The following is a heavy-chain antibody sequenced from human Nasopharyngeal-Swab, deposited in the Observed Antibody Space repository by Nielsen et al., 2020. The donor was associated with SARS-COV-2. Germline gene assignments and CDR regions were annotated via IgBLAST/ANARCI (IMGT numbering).Heavy chain of an antibody. V-gene: IGHV3-15*01. CDR1: GLPFNNAW. CDR3: TRDVFRYFEPEFHYYGMDV. J-gene: IGHJ6*02. D-gene: IGHD3-9*01. Sequence: GESLKISCAASGLPFNNAWMNWVRQAPGKGLEWVGRIKSTPDDGTTDYASPVKGRFTISSDDSTNTLHLQMNSLKTEDTAVYYCTRDVFRYFEPEFHYYGMDVWGQGTTVTVSS. CDR2: IKSTPDDGTT.